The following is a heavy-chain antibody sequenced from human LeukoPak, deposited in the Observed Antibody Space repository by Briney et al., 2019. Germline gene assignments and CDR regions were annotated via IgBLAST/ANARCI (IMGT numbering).Heavy chain of an antibody. J-gene: IGHJ4*02. CDR1: GFTFSSYS. Sequence: PGGSLRLSCAASGFTFSSYSMNWVRQAPGKGLEWVSSISSSSSYIYYADSVKGRFTISRDNSKNTLYLQMNSLRAEDTAVYYCAKDRAAAAGIEYFDYWGQGTLVTVSS. CDR3: AKDRAAAAGIEYFDY. CDR2: ISSSSSYI. D-gene: IGHD6-13*01. V-gene: IGHV3-21*04.